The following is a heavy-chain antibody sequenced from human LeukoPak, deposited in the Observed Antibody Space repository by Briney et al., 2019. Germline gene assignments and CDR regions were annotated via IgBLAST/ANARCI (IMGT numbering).Heavy chain of an antibody. CDR3: GRKQIDHRNSPQPLDQ. CDR1: GYSFTDYW. CDR2: IYPGDSDT. J-gene: IGHJ4*01. V-gene: IGHV5-51*01. D-gene: IGHD4-23*01. Sequence: GESLKISCKGSGYSFTDYWIAWVRQMPGKGLEWMGIIYPGDSDTRYSPSFQGQVTISADKSITTAYLQWSSLKASDTAMYYCGRKQIDHRNSPQPLDQWGQGTLLTVSS.